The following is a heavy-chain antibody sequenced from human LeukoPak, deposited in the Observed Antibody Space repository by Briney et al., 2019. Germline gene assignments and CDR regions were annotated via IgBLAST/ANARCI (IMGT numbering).Heavy chain of an antibody. J-gene: IGHJ4*02. CDR3: ARDPLRRSRTYYFDY. V-gene: IGHV3-48*01. Sequence: GGSLRLSCAASGFTFSSCSMNWVRQAPGKGLEWVSYISSSSSTVYYADSVKGRFTISRDNAKNSLYLQMNSLRAEDTAVYYCARDPLRRSRTYYFDYWGQGTLVTVSS. CDR1: GFTFSSCS. D-gene: IGHD6-13*01. CDR2: ISSSSSTV.